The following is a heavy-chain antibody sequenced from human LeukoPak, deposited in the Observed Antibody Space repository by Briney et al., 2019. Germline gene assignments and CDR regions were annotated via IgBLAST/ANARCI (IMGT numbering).Heavy chain of an antibody. V-gene: IGHV3-23*01. Sequence: TGGSLRLSCAASGFTFSSYAMSWVRQAPGKGLEWVSAISGSGGSTYYADSVKGRFTISRDNSKNTLYLQMNSLRAEDTAVYYCAKSFASYDFWSGDFDYWGQGTLVTVSS. CDR2: ISGSGGST. D-gene: IGHD3-3*01. J-gene: IGHJ4*02. CDR1: GFTFSSYA. CDR3: AKSFASYDFWSGDFDY.